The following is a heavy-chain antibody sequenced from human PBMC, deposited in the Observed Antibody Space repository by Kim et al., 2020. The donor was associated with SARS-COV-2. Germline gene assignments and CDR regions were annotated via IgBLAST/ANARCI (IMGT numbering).Heavy chain of an antibody. CDR2: IYHSGST. Sequence: SETLSLTCAVSGGSISSSNWWSWVRQPPGKGLVWIGEIYHSGSTNYNPSLKRRVTISVDKSKNTFSLKLSSVTAADTAVYYCARDGSPMPAVLEWLLGDAFDIWGQGTMVTVSS. CDR3: ARDGSPMPAVLEWLLGDAFDI. D-gene: IGHD3-3*01. CDR1: GGSISSSNW. J-gene: IGHJ3*02. V-gene: IGHV4-4*02.